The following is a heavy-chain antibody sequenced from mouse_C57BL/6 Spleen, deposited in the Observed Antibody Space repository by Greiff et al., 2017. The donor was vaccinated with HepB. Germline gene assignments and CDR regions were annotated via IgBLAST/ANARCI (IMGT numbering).Heavy chain of an antibody. Sequence: QVQLQQPGAELVRPGSSVKLSCKASGYTFTSYWMHWVKQRPIQGLEWIGNIDPSDSETHYNQKFKDKATLTVDKSSSTAYMQLSSLTSEDSAVYYCARSSPDYGSSQFAYWGQGTLVTVSA. CDR2: IDPSDSET. D-gene: IGHD1-1*01. CDR3: ARSSPDYGSSQFAY. CDR1: GYTFTSYW. V-gene: IGHV1-52*01. J-gene: IGHJ3*01.